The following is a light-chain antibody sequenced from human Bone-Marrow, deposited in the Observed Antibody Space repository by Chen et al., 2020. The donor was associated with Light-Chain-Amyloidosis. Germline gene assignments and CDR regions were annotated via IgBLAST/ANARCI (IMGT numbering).Light chain of an antibody. CDR2: DDR. CDR3: QVWDRGSDHAV. V-gene: IGLV3-21*02. Sequence: SYVLTQPSSVSVAPGQTATIARGGNNIGTTSVHWYQQTPGQAPVLVVYDDRDRPSGIPERLSGSNSGNTATLTISRVEAGDEADYYCQVWDRGSDHAVFGGGTKLTVL. J-gene: IGLJ2*01. CDR1: NIGTTS.